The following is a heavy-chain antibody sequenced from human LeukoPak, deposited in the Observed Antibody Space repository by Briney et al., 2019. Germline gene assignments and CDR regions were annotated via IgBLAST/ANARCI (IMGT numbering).Heavy chain of an antibody. V-gene: IGHV3-74*01. Sequence: GGSLRLSCAASGFTFSSYWMHWVRQAPGKGLVWVSRINSDGSSTSYADSVKGRFTISRDNAKNTLYLQMNSLRAEDTAVYYCAVSSSSGSGYFDYWGQGTLVTVSS. D-gene: IGHD6-13*01. CDR3: AVSSSSGSGYFDY. CDR1: GFTFSSYW. J-gene: IGHJ4*02. CDR2: INSDGSST.